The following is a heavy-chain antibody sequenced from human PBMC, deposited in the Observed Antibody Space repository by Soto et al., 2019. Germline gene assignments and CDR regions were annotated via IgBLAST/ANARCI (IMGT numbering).Heavy chain of an antibody. J-gene: IGHJ3*02. D-gene: IGHD1-26*01. CDR1: GFTFSSYD. Sequence: EVQLLESGGGLVQPGGSLRLSCAASGFTFSSYDMSWVRQAPGKGLEWVSGIRGSGANTYYAGSVKGRFTISRDNSKNTVYLQMNSLRAEDTAAYYCANSSLVGATYAFDIWGQGTMFTVSS. V-gene: IGHV3-23*01. CDR3: ANSSLVGATYAFDI. CDR2: IRGSGANT.